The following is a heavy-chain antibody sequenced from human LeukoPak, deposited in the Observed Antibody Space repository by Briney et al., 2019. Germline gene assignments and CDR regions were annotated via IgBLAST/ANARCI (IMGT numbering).Heavy chain of an antibody. D-gene: IGHD3-10*01. CDR2: TYYRSKWYN. CDR3: ARGALNYYGSGSYPNWFDP. Sequence: SQTLSLTCAISGDSVSSNSAAWNWIRQSPSRGLEWLGRTYYRSKWYNDYAVSVKSRITINPDTSKNQFSLQLNSVTSEDTAVYYCARGALNYYGSGSYPNWFDPWGQGTLVTVSS. J-gene: IGHJ5*02. V-gene: IGHV6-1*01. CDR1: GDSVSSNSAA.